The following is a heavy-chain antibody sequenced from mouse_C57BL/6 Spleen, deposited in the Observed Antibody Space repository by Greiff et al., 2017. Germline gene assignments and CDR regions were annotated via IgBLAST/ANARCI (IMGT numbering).Heavy chain of an antibody. Sequence: EVQLQESGPGLVKPSQSLSLTCSVTGYSITSGYYWNWIRHFPGNKLEWMGYISYDGSNNYNPSLKNRISITRDTSKNQFFLKLNSVTTEDTATYYCAREGAYWGQGTLVTVSA. CDR3: AREGAY. CDR2: ISYDGSN. V-gene: IGHV3-6*01. CDR1: GYSITSGYY. J-gene: IGHJ3*01.